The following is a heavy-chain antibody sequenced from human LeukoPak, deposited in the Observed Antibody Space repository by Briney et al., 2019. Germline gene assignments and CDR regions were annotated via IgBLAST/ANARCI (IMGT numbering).Heavy chain of an antibody. V-gene: IGHV4-39*01. Sequence: SSETLSLTCTVSGGSISSSAYHWGWIRQPPGKGLEWIGTINYGGNTYYNLSLKSRVIIFLDTSKNEFSLKLSSVTAADTAVYYCARLWSTSCKGGSCPHQPNYWGQGTRVTVPS. CDR2: INYGGNT. CDR3: ARLWSTSCKGGSCPHQPNY. CDR1: GGSISSSAYH. D-gene: IGHD2-15*01. J-gene: IGHJ4*02.